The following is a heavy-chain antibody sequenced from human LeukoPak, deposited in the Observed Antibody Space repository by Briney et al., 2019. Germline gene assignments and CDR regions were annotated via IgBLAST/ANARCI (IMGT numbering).Heavy chain of an antibody. CDR3: AKDLGIDYVWGSYRPDY. D-gene: IGHD3-16*02. V-gene: IGHV3-23*01. CDR1: GFTFSSYA. J-gene: IGHJ4*02. CDR2: ISGSGGST. Sequence: PGGSLRLSCAASGFTFSSYAMSWVRQAPGKGLEWVSAISGSGGSTYYADSVKGRFTISRDNSKNTLYLQMNSLRAADTAVYYCAKDLGIDYVWGSYRPDYWGQGTLVTVSS.